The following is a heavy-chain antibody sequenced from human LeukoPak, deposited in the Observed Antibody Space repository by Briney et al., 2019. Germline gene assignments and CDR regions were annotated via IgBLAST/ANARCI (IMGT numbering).Heavy chain of an antibody. CDR3: AWIGRSGNYDDYYYYMAV. J-gene: IGHJ6*03. CDR2: ITSSGTYI. D-gene: IGHD3-10*01. Sequence: GGSLRLSCTASGFTFSNYNMNWVRQAPGKAMEWVSSITSSGTYIFYADSVKGRFTISRDNAKNSLYLQMDSLGPEDTAVYYCAWIGRSGNYDDYYYYMAVWGKGTTVTISS. V-gene: IGHV3-21*01. CDR1: GFTFSNYN.